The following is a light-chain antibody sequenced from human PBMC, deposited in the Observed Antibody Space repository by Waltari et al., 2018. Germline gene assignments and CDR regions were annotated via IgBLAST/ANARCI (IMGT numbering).Light chain of an antibody. CDR2: DVS. CDR3: CSYAGGYTMA. CDR1: SSDVGGSKY. J-gene: IGLJ2*01. V-gene: IGLV2-11*01. Sequence: QSALTQPRSVSGSPGQSVTISCTGTSSDVGGSKYVSWHQQHPGKPPKLIIFDVSETPSGVPDRVSGYKSGHTASRTISGLQAEDEADDSCCSYAGGYTMAVGGGTKLTVL.